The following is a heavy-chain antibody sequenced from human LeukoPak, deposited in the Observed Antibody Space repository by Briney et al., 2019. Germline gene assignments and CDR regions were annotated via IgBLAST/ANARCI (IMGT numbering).Heavy chain of an antibody. CDR3: AREGYGY. Sequence: GGSLRLSCAASGFTFSSYTMNWVRQAPGKGLEWVSSISSSSNYIHYAASVKGRITISRDNAKNSLYLRMNSLRGEDTAVYYCAREGYGYWGQGTLVTVSS. CDR1: GFTFSSYT. V-gene: IGHV3-21*01. CDR2: ISSSSNYI. J-gene: IGHJ4*02. D-gene: IGHD5-12*01.